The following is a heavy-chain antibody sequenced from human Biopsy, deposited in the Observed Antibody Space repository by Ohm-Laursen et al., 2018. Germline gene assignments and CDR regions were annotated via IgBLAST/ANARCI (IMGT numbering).Heavy chain of an antibody. CDR1: GGSISGYY. Sequence: SETLSLTCAVSGGSISGYYWSWIRQPPGQGLVWIGEINHRGSTDSNSSLKGRVSISVDTSKNQLSLNLTSATAADTAVFYCARSGQWARYYFDYWGHGTLVTVSP. CDR2: INHRGST. D-gene: IGHD6-19*01. CDR3: ARSGQWARYYFDY. V-gene: IGHV4-34*01. J-gene: IGHJ4*01.